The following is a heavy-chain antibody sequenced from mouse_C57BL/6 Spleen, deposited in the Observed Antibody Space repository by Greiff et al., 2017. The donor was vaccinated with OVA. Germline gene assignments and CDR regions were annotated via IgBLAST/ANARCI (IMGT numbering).Heavy chain of an antibody. Sequence: VQLQQPGAELVRPGSSVKLSCKASGYTFTSYWMHWVKQRPIQGLEWIGNIDPSDSETHYNQKFKDKATLTVDKSSSTAYMQLSSLTSEDSAVYYCARATVVAPYFDYWGQGTTLTVSS. D-gene: IGHD1-1*01. CDR2: IDPSDSET. CDR1: GYTFTSYW. CDR3: ARATVVAPYFDY. J-gene: IGHJ2*01. V-gene: IGHV1-52*01.